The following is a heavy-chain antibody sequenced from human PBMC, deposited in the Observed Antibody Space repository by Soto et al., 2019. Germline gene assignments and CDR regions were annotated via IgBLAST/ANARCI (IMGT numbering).Heavy chain of an antibody. CDR3: ARGRSGSYYYGLDV. D-gene: IGHD1-26*01. CDR2: IYSDGST. Sequence: EVQVVESGGGLIQPGGSLRLSCAASGFTVISNYMSWVRQAPGKGLEWVSVIYSDGSTYYADSVKGQFTISRNNSKNTLYLQMNSLRAEDTAVYYCARGRSGSYYYGLDVWGQGTTVTVSS. CDR1: GFTVISNY. V-gene: IGHV3-53*01. J-gene: IGHJ6*02.